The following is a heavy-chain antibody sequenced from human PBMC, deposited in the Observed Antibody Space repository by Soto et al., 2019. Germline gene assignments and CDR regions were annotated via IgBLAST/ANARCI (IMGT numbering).Heavy chain of an antibody. CDR2: INPNSGGT. J-gene: IGHJ4*02. V-gene: IGHV1-2*02. D-gene: IGHD5-12*01. CDR3: ARAGRLRLGYADYFDY. Sequence: QVQLVQSGAEVKKPGASVKVSCKASGYTFTGYYMHWVRQAPGQGLEWMGWINPNSGGTNYEQKFQGRVTMTRDTSISTAYMELSRLRSDDTAVYYCARAGRLRLGYADYFDYWGQGTLVTVSS. CDR1: GYTFTGYY.